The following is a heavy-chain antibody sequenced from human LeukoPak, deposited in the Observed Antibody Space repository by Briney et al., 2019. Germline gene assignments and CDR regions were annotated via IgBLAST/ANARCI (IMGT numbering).Heavy chain of an antibody. D-gene: IGHD2-15*01. CDR1: GYSISSANW. Sequence: SGTLSLTCAVSGYSISSANWWSWIRQPPGKGLEWIGYFYYSGSTNFNPSLKSRVTISVDTSKNQFSLKLSSVTAADTAVYYCARAGYCSGGSCFRVYYFDSWGQGALVTVSS. J-gene: IGHJ4*02. CDR3: ARAGYCSGGSCFRVYYFDS. CDR2: FYYSGST. V-gene: IGHV4-28*03.